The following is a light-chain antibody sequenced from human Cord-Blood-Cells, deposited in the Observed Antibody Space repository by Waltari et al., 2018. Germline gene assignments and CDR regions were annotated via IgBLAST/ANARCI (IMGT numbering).Light chain of an antibody. CDR1: SLRSYY. J-gene: IGLJ2*01. CDR3: NSRDSSGNHLV. V-gene: IGLV3-19*01. CDR2: GKN. Sequence: SSELTQDPAVSVALGQTVRITCQGDSLRSYYASWYQQKPGQAPVLVIYGKNNRPSGIPDRVSASSAGNTASLTITGAQAEDEADYYGNSRDSSGNHLVFGGGTKLTVL.